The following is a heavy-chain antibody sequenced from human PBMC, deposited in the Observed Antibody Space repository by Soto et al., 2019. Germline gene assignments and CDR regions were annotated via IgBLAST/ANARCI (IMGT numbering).Heavy chain of an antibody. CDR3: ARRKGRTYYYGSGSPEYYFDY. J-gene: IGHJ4*02. Sequence: TSETLSLTCTVSGGSISSSSYYWGWIRQPPGKGLEWIGSIYYSGSTYYNPSLKSRVTISVDTSKNQFSLKLSSVTAADTAVYYCARRKGRTYYYGSGSPEYYFDYWGQGTLVTVSS. CDR1: GGSISSSSYY. V-gene: IGHV4-39*01. D-gene: IGHD3-10*01. CDR2: IYYSGST.